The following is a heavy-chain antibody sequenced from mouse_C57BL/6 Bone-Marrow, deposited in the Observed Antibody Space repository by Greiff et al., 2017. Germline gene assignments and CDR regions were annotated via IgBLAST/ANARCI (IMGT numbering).Heavy chain of an antibody. CDR3: ARGAYGNYVYWYFDV. CDR2: IYIGNGYT. Sequence: EVQLEESGAELVRPGSSVKMSCKTSGYTFTSYGINWVKQRPGQGLEWIGYIYIGNGYTEYNEKFKGKATLTSDTSSSTAYMQLSSLTSEDSAIYFCARGAYGNYVYWYFDVWGTGTTVTVSS. J-gene: IGHJ1*03. CDR1: GYTFTSYG. V-gene: IGHV1-58*01. D-gene: IGHD2-1*01.